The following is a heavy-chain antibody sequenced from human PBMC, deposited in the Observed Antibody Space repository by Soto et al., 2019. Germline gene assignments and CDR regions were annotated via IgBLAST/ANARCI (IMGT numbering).Heavy chain of an antibody. CDR1: GGSISSGGYY. D-gene: IGHD2-21*01. CDR2: IYYSGST. J-gene: IGHJ6*02. Sequence: QVQLQESGPGLVKPSQTLSLTCTVSGGSISSGGYYWSWIRQHPGKGLEWIGYIYYSGSTYYNPSLKSRVTISVDTSKHPFSLKLRSVTAADTAVYYCAASCVGCGGFNYYGMDVWGQGTTVTVSS. V-gene: IGHV4-31*03. CDR3: AASCVGCGGFNYYGMDV.